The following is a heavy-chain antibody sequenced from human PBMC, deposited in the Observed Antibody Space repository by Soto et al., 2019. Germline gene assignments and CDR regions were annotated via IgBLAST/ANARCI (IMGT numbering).Heavy chain of an antibody. CDR1: GYTFSSYS. D-gene: IGHD3-10*01. CDR3: AKGWFEELALIDY. CDR2: ISSSSSTI. V-gene: IGHV3-48*02. J-gene: IGHJ4*02. Sequence: GGSLRLSCAASGYTFSSYSMNWVRQAPGKGLEWVSYISSSSSTIYYADSVKGRFTISRDNAKNTLYLQMNSLRDEDTAVYYCAKGWFEELALIDYWGQGTLVTVSS.